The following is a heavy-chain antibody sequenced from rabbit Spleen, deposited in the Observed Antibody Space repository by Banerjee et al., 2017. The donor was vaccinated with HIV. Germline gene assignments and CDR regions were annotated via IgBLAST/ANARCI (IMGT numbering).Heavy chain of an antibody. CDR1: GFSFSSSDY. CDR3: AREDVGGSVSL. V-gene: IGHV1S45*01. D-gene: IGHD1-1*01. J-gene: IGHJ4*01. Sequence: QEQLEESGGDLVKPGASLTLTCTASGFSFSSSDYMCWVRQAPGKGLEWIGIIYPITETTYYANWVNGRFTISSDNAENTVDLQMNSLTAADTATYFCAREDVGGSVSLWGQGTLVTVS. CDR2: IYPITETT.